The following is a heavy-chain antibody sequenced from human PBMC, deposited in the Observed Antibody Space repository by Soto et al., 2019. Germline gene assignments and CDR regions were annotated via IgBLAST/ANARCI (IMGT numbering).Heavy chain of an antibody. J-gene: IGHJ6*02. CDR3: ARVHYYDSSGYYGPAYYYYGMDV. CDR2: ISSSGSTI. V-gene: IGHV3-11*01. D-gene: IGHD3-22*01. CDR1: GFTFSDYY. Sequence: GGSLRLSCAASGFTFSDYYMSWIRQAPGKGLEWVSYISSSGSTIYYADSVKGRFTISRDNAKNSLYLQMNSLRAEDTAVYYCARVHYYDSSGYYGPAYYYYGMDVWGQGTTVTVSS.